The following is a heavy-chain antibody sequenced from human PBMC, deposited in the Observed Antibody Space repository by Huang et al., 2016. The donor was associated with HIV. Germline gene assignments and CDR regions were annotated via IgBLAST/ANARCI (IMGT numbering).Heavy chain of an antibody. CDR3: ARDHHDFWRGYRRMYFFDH. D-gene: IGHD3-3*01. CDR2: IDYSGST. CDR1: GGSISTHY. J-gene: IGHJ4*02. V-gene: IGHV4-59*11. Sequence: QVQLQESGPGLVKPSETLSLTCTVSGGSISTHYWTWIRQPPGKGLEWIGSIDYSGSTNDSPSLNSRVTMLLDTSKNQFSLRVNSVTAADTAMYYCARDHHDFWRGYRRMYFFDHWGQGTLVTVSS.